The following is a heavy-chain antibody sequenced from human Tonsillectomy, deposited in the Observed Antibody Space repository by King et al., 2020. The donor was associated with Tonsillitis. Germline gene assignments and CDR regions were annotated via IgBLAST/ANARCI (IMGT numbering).Heavy chain of an antibody. CDR3: ARGGPARWYPTKPFDY. CDR1: GGSFSGYY. Sequence: VQLPQWGAGLLKPSETLSLTCAVYGGSFSGYYWSWIRQPPGKGLEWIGEINHSGSTNYNPSLKSRVTVSVDTSKNQFSLKLSSVTAADTAVYYCARGGPARWYPTKPFDYWGQGTLVTVSS. D-gene: IGHD2-15*01. V-gene: IGHV4-34*01. J-gene: IGHJ4*02. CDR2: INHSGST.